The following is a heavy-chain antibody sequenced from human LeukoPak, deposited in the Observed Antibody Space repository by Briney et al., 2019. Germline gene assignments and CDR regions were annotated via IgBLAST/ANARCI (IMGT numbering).Heavy chain of an antibody. D-gene: IGHD4-17*01. V-gene: IGHV3-23*01. CDR3: AKCSPYGDYCFDY. CDR1: GFTFSRSA. Sequence: GSLRLSCAASGFTFSRSAMTWVRQTPGKGLDWVSSISSSGNTYYADSVKGRFTISRDNSKNMLYLQMNSLRAEDTAVYYCAKCSPYGDYCFDYWGQGTLVTVSS. CDR2: ISSSGNT. J-gene: IGHJ4*02.